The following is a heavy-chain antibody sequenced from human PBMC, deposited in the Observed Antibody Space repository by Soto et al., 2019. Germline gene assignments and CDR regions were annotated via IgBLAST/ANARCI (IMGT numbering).Heavy chain of an antibody. Sequence: QVQLVQSGAEVKKPGASVKVSCKASGYTFTSYAMHWVRQAPGQRLEWMGWINAGNGNTKYSQKFQVRVTITSDTSASTGYMELSSLRSEDTAVYYCPRGDSSSWYSLYYWGQGTLVTVSS. V-gene: IGHV1-3*01. D-gene: IGHD6-13*01. CDR1: GYTFTSYA. CDR3: PRGDSSSWYSLYY. CDR2: INAGNGNT. J-gene: IGHJ4*02.